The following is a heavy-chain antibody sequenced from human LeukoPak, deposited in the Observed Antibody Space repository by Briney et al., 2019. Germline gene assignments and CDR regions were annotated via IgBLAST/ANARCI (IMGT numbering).Heavy chain of an antibody. J-gene: IGHJ4*02. CDR3: ARDLIPPPSITHWIGGYCSGGSCHRESSLYY. V-gene: IGHV1-18*01. CDR2: ISAYNGNT. Sequence: AASVKVSCKASGYTFTSYGISWVRQAPGQGLEWMGWISAYNGNTNYAQKLQGRVTMTTDTSTSTAYMELRSLRSDDTAVYYCARDLIPPPSITHWIGGYCSGGSCHRESSLYYWGRGTLVTVAS. CDR1: GYTFTSYG. D-gene: IGHD2-15*01.